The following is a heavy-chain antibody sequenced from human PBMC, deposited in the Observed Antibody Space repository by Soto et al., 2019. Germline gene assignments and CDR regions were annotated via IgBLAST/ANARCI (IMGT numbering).Heavy chain of an antibody. CDR2: ISNSGRT. CDR1: GGSFSGYF. D-gene: IGHD2-2*01. J-gene: IGHJ4*02. CDR3: ARGPGYCTTTSCRRGYVY. Sequence: QVQLKQWGAGLLKPSETLSLTCAVYGGSFSGYFWTWIRQSPGKGLQWIGEISNSGRTNYNTSLNARITIPIDTSNEQCSLTLTSVTVADTAVYYCARGPGYCTTTSCRRGYVYWGQGTLVTVSS. V-gene: IGHV4-34*02.